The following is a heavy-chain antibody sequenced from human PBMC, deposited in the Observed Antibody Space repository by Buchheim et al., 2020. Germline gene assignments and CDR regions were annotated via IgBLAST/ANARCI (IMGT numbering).Heavy chain of an antibody. D-gene: IGHD6-19*01. Sequence: EVQLVESGGGLVQPGGSLRLSCAASGFTFSSYWMSWVRQAPGKGLEWVANIKQDGSEKYYVDSVKGRFTISRDNAKNSLYLQMNSLRAEDTAVYYCARVVSMGSSDRDWAEYFQHWGQGTL. CDR3: ARVVSMGSSDRDWAEYFQH. CDR2: IKQDGSEK. J-gene: IGHJ1*01. V-gene: IGHV3-7*01. CDR1: GFTFSSYW.